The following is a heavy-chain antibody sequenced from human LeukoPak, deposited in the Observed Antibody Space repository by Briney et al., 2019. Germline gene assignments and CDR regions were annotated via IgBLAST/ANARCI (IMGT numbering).Heavy chain of an antibody. Sequence: SGPALVKPTQTLTLTCTFSGFSLSTSGVGVGWIRQPPGKALEWLALIYWDDDKRYSPSLKSRLTITKDTSKNQVVLTMTNMDPVDTATYYCAHRITMVRGEEPPFDYWGQGTLVTVSS. CDR3: AHRITMVRGEEPPFDY. CDR1: GFSLSTSGVG. V-gene: IGHV2-5*02. J-gene: IGHJ4*02. CDR2: IYWDDDK. D-gene: IGHD3-10*01.